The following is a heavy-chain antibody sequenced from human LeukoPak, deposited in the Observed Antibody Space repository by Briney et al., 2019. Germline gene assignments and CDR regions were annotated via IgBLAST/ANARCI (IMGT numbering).Heavy chain of an antibody. CDR1: GGTFSSYA. CDR3: ARDYVGGYSGSQLDY. D-gene: IGHD1-26*01. V-gene: IGHV1-69*13. J-gene: IGHJ4*02. Sequence: SVKVSCKASGGTFSSYAISWVRQAPGQGLEWMGGIIPIFGTANYAQKFQGRVTITADESTSTAYMELSSLRSEDTAVYYCARDYVGGYSGSQLDYWGQGTLVTVSS. CDR2: IIPIFGTA.